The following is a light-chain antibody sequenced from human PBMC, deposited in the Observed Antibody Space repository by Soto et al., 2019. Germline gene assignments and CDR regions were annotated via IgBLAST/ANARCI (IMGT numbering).Light chain of an antibody. V-gene: IGKV1-27*01. Sequence: DIQMTQSPSSLSASVGDRVTITCRASRDITDYLAWYQQKPGQVPKLLIYTASTLQSGVPSRFTASGSGTAFTLTITGLQPEDFATYYCQNYNSAPWTFGQGTKVEF. CDR3: QNYNSAPWT. J-gene: IGKJ1*01. CDR1: RDITDY. CDR2: TAS.